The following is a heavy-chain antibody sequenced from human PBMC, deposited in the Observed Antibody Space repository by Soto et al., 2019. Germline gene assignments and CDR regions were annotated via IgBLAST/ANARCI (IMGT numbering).Heavy chain of an antibody. CDR1: VFTFSDFS. D-gene: IGHD3-10*01. CDR3: ARHQGRDYYGMDV. Sequence: PGGSLRLSCAASVFTFSDFSMNWVRQAPGKGLEWVSSITGSGSSIYYADSVKGRFTISRDNAKNSLYLQMNSLRAEDTAVYYCARHQGRDYYGMDVWGRGTTVTVSS. V-gene: IGHV3-21*06. J-gene: IGHJ6*02. CDR2: ITGSGSSI.